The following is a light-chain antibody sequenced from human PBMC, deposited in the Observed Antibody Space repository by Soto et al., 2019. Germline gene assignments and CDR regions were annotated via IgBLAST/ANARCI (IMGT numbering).Light chain of an antibody. J-gene: IGKJ1*01. V-gene: IGKV3-20*01. CDR2: DAS. Sequence: ESVLTQSPGTPSLSPGERATLSCTARASGSSSNFSWYQQKHGEAPRLIIYDASTRTTSIPEMFSGSWSAKDITPSISRLDDEDLAVYYCQQYGSSLWTFGQGTKVEIK. CDR3: QQYGSSLWT. CDR1: ASGSSSN.